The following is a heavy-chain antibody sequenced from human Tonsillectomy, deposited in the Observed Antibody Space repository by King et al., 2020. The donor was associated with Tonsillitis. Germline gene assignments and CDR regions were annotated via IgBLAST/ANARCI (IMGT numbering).Heavy chain of an antibody. CDR1: GFTLSTHG. J-gene: IGHJ4*02. CDR2: ISVHYYHI. D-gene: IGHD2-15*01. Sequence: VQLVESGGGLVQPGGSLRLSCAASGFTLSTHGISWVRQAPGKGLEWVSTISVHYYHIYYVDSVKGRFTLSRDDSENTVYLQMNSLRAEDTAIYFCAGDGYCTGGSCYSNLYYFDYWGQGALVTVSS. CDR3: AGDGYCTGGSCYSNLYYFDY. V-gene: IGHV3-23*04.